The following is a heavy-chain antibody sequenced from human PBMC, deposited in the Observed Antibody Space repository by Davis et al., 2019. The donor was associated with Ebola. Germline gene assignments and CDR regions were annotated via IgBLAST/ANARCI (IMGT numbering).Heavy chain of an antibody. CDR2: INSDGSST. Sequence: GESLKISCAASGFTFSSYWMHWVRQAPGKGLVWVSRINSDGSSTSYADSVKGRFTISRDNSKNTLYLQMNSLRAEDTAVYYCARDFTYYDFWSGYYRYYYYGMDVWGQGTTVTVSS. D-gene: IGHD3-3*01. J-gene: IGHJ6*02. CDR1: GFTFSSYW. CDR3: ARDFTYYDFWSGYYRYYYYGMDV. V-gene: IGHV3-74*01.